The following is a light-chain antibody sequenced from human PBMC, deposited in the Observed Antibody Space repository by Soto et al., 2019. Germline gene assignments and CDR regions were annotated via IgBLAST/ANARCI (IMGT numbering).Light chain of an antibody. CDR1: QGIDNY. V-gene: IGKV1-27*01. CDR2: AAS. J-gene: IGKJ4*01. CDR3: QKYEGVPLT. Sequence: DIQMTQSPSSLSASVGDRVIITCRASQGIDNYLAWYQQRPGKVPKLLIYAASTLQSGVPSRFSGSGSGTEFTLTISSLQPEDVASYYCQKYEGVPLTFGGGTRVEIQ.